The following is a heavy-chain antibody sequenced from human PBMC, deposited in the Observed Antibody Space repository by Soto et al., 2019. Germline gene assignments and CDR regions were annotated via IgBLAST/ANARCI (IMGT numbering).Heavy chain of an antibody. D-gene: IGHD2-21*02. J-gene: IGHJ4*02. CDR3: ARRLTASVTAIGY. Sequence: QVQLVESGGGVVQPGRSVRLSCSASGFTFSDYALHWVRQAPGKGLGWVGGITDDGINKYIAESVKGRFIISRDNSKNTVFLPMSSLGLEDTAIYYCARRLTASVTAIGYWGQGTPVTVSS. CDR1: GFTFSDYA. CDR2: ITDDGINK. V-gene: IGHV3-30-3*01.